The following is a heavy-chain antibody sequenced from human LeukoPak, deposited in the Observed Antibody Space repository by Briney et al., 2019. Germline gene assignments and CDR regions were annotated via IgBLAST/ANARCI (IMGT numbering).Heavy chain of an antibody. CDR2: ISSDGRDK. Sequence: GGSLRLSCAASGFTFSGYAIHWVRQAPGKGLEWVALISSDGRDKHHADSVKGRFTISRDNSKNTLYLQTNSLRAEDTAVYYCARDLRRFAAYYFDYWGQGTLVTVSS. CDR1: GFTFSGYA. CDR3: ARDLRRFAAYYFDY. D-gene: IGHD5/OR15-5a*01. J-gene: IGHJ4*02. V-gene: IGHV3-30*03.